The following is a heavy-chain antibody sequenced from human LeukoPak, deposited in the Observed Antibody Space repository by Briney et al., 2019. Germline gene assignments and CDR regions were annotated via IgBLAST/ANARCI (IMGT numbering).Heavy chain of an antibody. V-gene: IGHV4-39*07. J-gene: IGHJ4*02. Sequence: SETLSLTCTVSGGSISSSSYYWGWIRQPPGKGLEWIGSIYYSGSTYYNPSLKSRVTISVDTSKNQFSLKLSSVTAADTAVYYCARGPGPFDYWGQGTLVTVSS. CDR1: GGSISSSSYY. CDR2: IYYSGST. CDR3: ARGPGPFDY.